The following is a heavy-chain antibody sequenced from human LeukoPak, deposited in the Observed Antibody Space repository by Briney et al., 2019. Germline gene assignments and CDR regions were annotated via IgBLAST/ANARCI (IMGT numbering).Heavy chain of an antibody. J-gene: IGHJ1*01. D-gene: IGHD1-26*01. CDR1: GYSISSGYY. Sequence: SETLSLTCTVSGYSISSGYYWGWIRQPPGKGLEWIGSIYHSGSTYHNPSLKSRVTISVDTSKNQFSLKLSSVTAADTAVYYCASELVDEYFQHWGQGTLVTVSS. V-gene: IGHV4-38-2*02. CDR3: ASELVDEYFQH. CDR2: IYHSGST.